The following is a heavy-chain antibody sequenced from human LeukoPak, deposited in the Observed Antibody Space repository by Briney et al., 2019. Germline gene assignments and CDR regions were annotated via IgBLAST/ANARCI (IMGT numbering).Heavy chain of an antibody. J-gene: IGHJ6*03. D-gene: IGHD1-1*01. V-gene: IGHV3-21*01. CDR1: GFTFDDYG. Sequence: GGSLRLSCAASGFTFDDYGMNWVRQAPGKGLEWVSSISSSSSYIYYADSVKGRFTISRDNAKNSLYLQMNSLRAEDTAVYYCARDQLGAGGYYYYMDVWGKGTTVTVSS. CDR3: ARDQLGAGGYYYYMDV. CDR2: ISSSSSYI.